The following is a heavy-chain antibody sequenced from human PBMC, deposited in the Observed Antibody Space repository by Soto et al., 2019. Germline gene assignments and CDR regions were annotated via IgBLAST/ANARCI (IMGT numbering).Heavy chain of an antibody. CDR2: ISYDGSNK. D-gene: IGHD3-16*02. J-gene: IGHJ6*02. Sequence: QVQLVESGGGVVQPGRSLRLSCAASGFTFRSYAMHWVRQAPGKGLEWVAVISYDGSNKYYADSVKGRFTISRDNSKNTLYLQMNSLRAEDTAVYYCARDSYDYVWGSYRGWGGMDVWGQGTTGTVSS. V-gene: IGHV3-30-3*01. CDR1: GFTFRSYA. CDR3: ARDSYDYVWGSYRGWGGMDV.